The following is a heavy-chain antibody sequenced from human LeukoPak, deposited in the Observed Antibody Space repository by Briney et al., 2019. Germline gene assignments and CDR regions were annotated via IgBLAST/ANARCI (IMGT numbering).Heavy chain of an antibody. CDR3: ARYYGGNFYYYYGMDV. J-gene: IGHJ6*02. CDR1: DDSISSSSYY. Sequence: SETLSLTCTVSDDSISSSSYYWGWIRQPPGKGLEWIGEINHSGSTNYNPSLKSRVTISVDTSKNQFSLKLSSVTAADTAVYYCARYYGGNFYYYYGMDVWGQGTTVTVSS. CDR2: INHSGST. V-gene: IGHV4-39*07. D-gene: IGHD4-23*01.